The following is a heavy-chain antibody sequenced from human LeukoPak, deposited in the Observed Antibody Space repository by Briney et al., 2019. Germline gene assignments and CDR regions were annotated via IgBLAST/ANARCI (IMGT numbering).Heavy chain of an antibody. Sequence: GGSLRLSCAASGFSLSSYAMHWVRQAPGKGLEWVSCISSSSSYIYNADSVKGRFTISRDNAKNSLYLQMNSLGPEDTAVYYCARDPYSGNYGNYYYYYMDVWGKGTTVTISS. V-gene: IGHV3-21*01. CDR2: ISSSSSYI. CDR1: GFSLSSYA. J-gene: IGHJ6*03. D-gene: IGHD1-26*01. CDR3: ARDPYSGNYGNYYYYYMDV.